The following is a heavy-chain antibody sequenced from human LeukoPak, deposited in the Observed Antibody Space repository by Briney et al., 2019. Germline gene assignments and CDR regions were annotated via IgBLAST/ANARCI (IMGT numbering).Heavy chain of an antibody. J-gene: IGHJ3*02. CDR1: GDSVSSNSAA. D-gene: IGHD3-22*01. V-gene: IGHV6-1*01. CDR3: ARFYYDTSGHGAFDI. Sequence: SQTLSLTFAISGDSVSSNSAAWNWLRQSPARGLEGLGSTYYRSKLYYDYAVSVKSRIPIHPDTSKNQFSLQLNSVPPEDTAVYYCARFYYDTSGHGAFDIWGQGTMVTVSS. CDR2: TYYRSKLYY.